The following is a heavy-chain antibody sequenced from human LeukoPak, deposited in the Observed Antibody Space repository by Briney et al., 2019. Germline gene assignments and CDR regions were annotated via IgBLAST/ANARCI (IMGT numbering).Heavy chain of an antibody. CDR2: ISYRGSI. CDR1: GGSINSDSYY. J-gene: IGHJ4*02. V-gene: IGHV4-39*01. Sequence: SETLSLTCTVAGGSINSDSYYWGWIRQPPGKGLEWIATISYRGSIYYNPSLKSRITISVDTSKNQISLRLRSVTAADTAVFYCARQLGSGLDYWGQGTPVTVSS. D-gene: IGHD6-19*01. CDR3: ARQLGSGLDY.